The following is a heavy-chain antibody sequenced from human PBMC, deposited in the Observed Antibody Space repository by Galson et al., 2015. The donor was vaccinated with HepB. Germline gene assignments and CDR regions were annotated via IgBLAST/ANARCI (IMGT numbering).Heavy chain of an antibody. J-gene: IGHJ5*02. Sequence: SVKVSCKASGYTFTSYAMHWVRQAPGQRLEWMGWINAGNGNTKYSQKFQGRVTITRDTSASTAYMELSSLRSEDTAVYYCARLAGGQQLVRWFDPWGQGTLVTVSS. CDR2: INAGNGNT. CDR1: GYTFTSYA. D-gene: IGHD6-13*01. V-gene: IGHV1-3*01. CDR3: ARLAGGQQLVRWFDP.